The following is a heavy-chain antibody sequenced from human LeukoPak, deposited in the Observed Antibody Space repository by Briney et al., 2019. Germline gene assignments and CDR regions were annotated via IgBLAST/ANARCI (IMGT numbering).Heavy chain of an antibody. CDR3: ARSYYYDSSAYYFDY. CDR2: IDPSDSYT. J-gene: IGHJ4*02. D-gene: IGHD3-22*01. Sequence: GESLRISCKGSGYSFTSYWIGWGRKMPGKGLEWMGRIDPSDSYTNYSPSFQGHFTISADKSLSTAYLQWSSLKASDTAMYYGARSYYYDSSAYYFDYWGQGTLVTVSS. CDR1: GYSFTSYW. V-gene: IGHV5-10-1*01.